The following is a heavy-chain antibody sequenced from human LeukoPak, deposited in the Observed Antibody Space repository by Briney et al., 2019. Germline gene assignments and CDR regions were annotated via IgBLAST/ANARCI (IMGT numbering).Heavy chain of an antibody. CDR1: GGTFSSYA. Sequence: ASVKVSCKASGGTFSSYAISWGRQAPGQGLEWMGGIIPIFGTANYAQKFQGRVTITADESTSTAYMELSSLRSGDTAVYYCARGDYYDTRREYYYGMDVWGQGTTVTVSS. J-gene: IGHJ6*02. V-gene: IGHV1-69*13. CDR2: IIPIFGTA. CDR3: ARGDYYDTRREYYYGMDV. D-gene: IGHD3-22*01.